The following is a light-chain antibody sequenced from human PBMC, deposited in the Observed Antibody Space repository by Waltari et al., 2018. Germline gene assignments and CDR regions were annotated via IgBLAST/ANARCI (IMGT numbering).Light chain of an antibody. Sequence: DIVMTQSPATLSVSPGERATLSCRASQSVGSNLAWYQQKPGQALRLLIFAASRRATGIPARFSGSGSGTEFTLTIGSLQSEDFAVYYCQQYNNWPPYTFG. CDR3: QQYNNWPPYT. CDR1: QSVGSN. J-gene: IGKJ2*01. CDR2: AAS. V-gene: IGKV3-15*01.